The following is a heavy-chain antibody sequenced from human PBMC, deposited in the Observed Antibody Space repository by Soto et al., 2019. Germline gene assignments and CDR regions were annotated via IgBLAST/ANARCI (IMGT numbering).Heavy chain of an antibody. Sequence: GGSLRLSCAASGFTFSSYAMSWVRQAPGKGLEWVSAISGSGASTYYADSVKGRFTISRDNSKNTLYLQMNSLRAEDTAVYYCAKSYSSSWRGPFDYWGQGTPVTVSS. D-gene: IGHD6-13*01. CDR3: AKSYSSSWRGPFDY. CDR1: GFTFSSYA. V-gene: IGHV3-23*01. J-gene: IGHJ4*02. CDR2: ISGSGAST.